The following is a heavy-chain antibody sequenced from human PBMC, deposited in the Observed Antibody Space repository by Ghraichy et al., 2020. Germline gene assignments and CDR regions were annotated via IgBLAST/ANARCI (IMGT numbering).Heavy chain of an antibody. CDR3: AKELGPLRGAFDI. J-gene: IGHJ3*02. CDR1: GFTFSSYG. CDR2: ISGSDGST. V-gene: IGHV3-23*01. Sequence: TLSLTCAVSGFTFSSYGMSWVRQAPGRGLDWVSAISGSDGSTYYADSVNGRFTISRDNSKNTVYLQMNSLRVEDTAVYYCAKELGPLRGAFDIWGQGTMVTVSS. D-gene: IGHD3-16*01.